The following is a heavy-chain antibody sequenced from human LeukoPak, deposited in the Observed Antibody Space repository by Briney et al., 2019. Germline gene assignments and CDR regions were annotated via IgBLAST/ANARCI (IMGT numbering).Heavy chain of an antibody. CDR3: ARDPGYESWSPFWGGMDV. CDR1: GFTFSSSW. D-gene: IGHD3-16*01. Sequence: GGSLRLSCAASGFTFSSSWMHWVRQAPGKGLVWVSRITRDGSSTTYADSVKGRVTTSSDNAKNTLYLQMDSLRDDDTAVYYCARDPGYESWSPFWGGMDVWGNGTTVIVSS. J-gene: IGHJ6*04. V-gene: IGHV3-74*01. CDR2: ITRDGSST.